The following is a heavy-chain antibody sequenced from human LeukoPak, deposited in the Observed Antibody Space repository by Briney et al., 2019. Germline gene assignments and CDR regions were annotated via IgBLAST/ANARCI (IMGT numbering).Heavy chain of an antibody. CDR1: VFTFSSYS. CDR3: ASKQLVGHYYYYYYMDV. V-gene: IGHV3-21*01. D-gene: IGHD6-6*01. Sequence: GGSPRLSCAPSVFTFSSYSMNGARDAPGKGVECVSSISSSSSYIYYADSVKGRFTISRDNAKNSLYLQMNSLRAEDTAVYYCASKQLVGHYYYYYYMDVWGKGTTVTVSS. CDR2: ISSSSSYI. J-gene: IGHJ6*03.